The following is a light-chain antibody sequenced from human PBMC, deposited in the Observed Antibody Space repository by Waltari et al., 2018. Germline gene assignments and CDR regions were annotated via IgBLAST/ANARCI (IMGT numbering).Light chain of an antibody. V-gene: IGKV3-15*01. J-gene: IGKJ1*01. CDR1: QSIRSN. CDR2: GAS. Sequence: EIVMTQSPATLSVFPGEIATPSCRASQSIRSNLAWYQHKPGQAPRLLIYGASTRATGIPARFSGSGSGTEFTLTISSLQSEDFAVYFCQQYDNWLGTFGQGTKVEIK. CDR3: QQYDNWLGT.